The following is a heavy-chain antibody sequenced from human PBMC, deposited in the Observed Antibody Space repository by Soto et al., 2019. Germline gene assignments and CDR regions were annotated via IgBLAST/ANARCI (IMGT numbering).Heavy chain of an antibody. D-gene: IGHD1-1*01. CDR1: EVTFEDHG. V-gene: IGHV3-30-3*01. Sequence: GGLMRLWWGAAEVTFEDHGIRWISKNQGKGLQWVALISYEGSNTYYADSVRGRFTISRDNSKNTLYLQMNTLRPEDTGLYYCARVTPGNNLYSFSCLDFWCHGLPVTVFS. CDR3: ARVTPGNNLYSFSCLDF. CDR2: ISYEGSNT. J-gene: IGHJ6*02.